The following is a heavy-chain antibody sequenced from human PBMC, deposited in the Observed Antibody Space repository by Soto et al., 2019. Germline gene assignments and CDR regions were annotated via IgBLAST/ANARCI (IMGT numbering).Heavy chain of an antibody. V-gene: IGHV4-34*01. Sequence: QVQLQQRGAGLLKPSETLSLTCAVYGGSFSGYYWSWIRQPPGKGLEWIGEINHSGSTNYNPSLKSRVTISVDTSKNQFSLKLSSVTAAVTAVYYCARGRGGGYCSGGSCYEYYYYGMDVWGQGTTVTVSS. CDR2: INHSGST. CDR3: ARGRGGGYCSGGSCYEYYYYGMDV. D-gene: IGHD2-15*01. J-gene: IGHJ6*02. CDR1: GGSFSGYY.